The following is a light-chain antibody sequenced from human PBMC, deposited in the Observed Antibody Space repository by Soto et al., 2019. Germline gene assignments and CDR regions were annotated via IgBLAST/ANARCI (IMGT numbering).Light chain of an antibody. CDR2: AAS. CDR3: QQANSSPLT. V-gene: IGKV1D-12*01. Sequence: DIQMTQSPSSVSASVGDRVTITCRASHSISNWLVWYQQKPGKAPKLLIYAASSLQSGVPSRFSGSGSGTDFTLTISSLQPEDFATYYCQQANSSPLTFGGGTKVEIK. J-gene: IGKJ4*01. CDR1: HSISNW.